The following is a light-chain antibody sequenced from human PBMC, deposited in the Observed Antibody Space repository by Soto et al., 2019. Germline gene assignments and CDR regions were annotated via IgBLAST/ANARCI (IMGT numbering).Light chain of an antibody. CDR2: EDT. V-gene: IGLV2-23*01. Sequence: QSALTQPASVPGSPGQSITISCTGTSSDVGNYNLVSWYQQHPGKAPKLIIYEDTKRPSGVSNRFSGSKSGNTASLTISGLQAEDEADYYCCSYADSSTYVFGTGTKVTVL. CDR1: SSDVGNYNL. CDR3: CSYADSSTYV. J-gene: IGLJ1*01.